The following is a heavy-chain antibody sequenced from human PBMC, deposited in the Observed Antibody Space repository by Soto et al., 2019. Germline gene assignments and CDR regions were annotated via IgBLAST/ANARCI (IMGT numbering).Heavy chain of an antibody. CDR3: ARNTIVGVVNRYFDL. CDR1: GGSISSSSYY. J-gene: IGHJ2*01. D-gene: IGHD3-3*01. Sequence: QLQLQESGPGLVKPSETLSLTCTVSGGSISSSSYYWGWIRQPPGKGLEWIGSIYYSGSTYYNPSLKSRVTKSVDTSKNQFSLKLSSVTAADTAVYYCARNTIVGVVNRYFDLWGRGTLVTVSS. CDR2: IYYSGST. V-gene: IGHV4-39*01.